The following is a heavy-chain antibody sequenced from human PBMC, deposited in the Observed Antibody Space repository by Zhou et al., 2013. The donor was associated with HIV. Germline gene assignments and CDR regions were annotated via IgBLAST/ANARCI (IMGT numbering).Heavy chain of an antibody. CDR3: ASSSNYAIDY. D-gene: IGHD4-4*01. Sequence: QVQLQQWGAGLLKPSETLSLTCAVYGGSFSDYYWSWIRQPPEKGLEWIGEINHSGSTNYNPSLNSRVTISVDTSKNQFSLKLSSVTAADTAVYYCASSSNYAIDYWGQGTLVTVSS. CDR2: INHSGST. J-gene: IGHJ4*02. V-gene: IGHV4-34*01. CDR1: GGSFSDYY.